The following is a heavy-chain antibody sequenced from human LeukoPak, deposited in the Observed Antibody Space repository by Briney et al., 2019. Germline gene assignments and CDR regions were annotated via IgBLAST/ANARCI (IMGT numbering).Heavy chain of an antibody. CDR3: AKGYGYYFDY. CDR1: GFTSSGYG. V-gene: IGHV3-30*02. J-gene: IGHJ4*02. D-gene: IGHD5-18*01. CDR2: IRSDGSKE. Sequence: PGGSLRLSCAASGFTSSGYGIHWVRQAPGKGLEWVAFIRSDGSKEFYADSVKGRFTISRDNSKNTLYLQVNSLRVEDTAVYYCAKGYGYYFDYWGQGTLVIVSS.